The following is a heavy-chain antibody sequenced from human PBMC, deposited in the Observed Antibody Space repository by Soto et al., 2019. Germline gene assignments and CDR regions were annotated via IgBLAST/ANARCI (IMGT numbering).Heavy chain of an antibody. Sequence: PGASLKISCQGSGYSFASYWIGWVRQMPGKDVEWMGIIYPGDCDTRYSPSFQGQVTMAADKSLRTDYLQWTSLKASVTALYYCARTRSFTLGFYYDGMDVWGQGTTVTVSS. CDR2: IYPGDCDT. D-gene: IGHD6-6*01. J-gene: IGHJ6*02. CDR3: ARTRSFTLGFYYDGMDV. CDR1: GYSFASYW. V-gene: IGHV5-51*01.